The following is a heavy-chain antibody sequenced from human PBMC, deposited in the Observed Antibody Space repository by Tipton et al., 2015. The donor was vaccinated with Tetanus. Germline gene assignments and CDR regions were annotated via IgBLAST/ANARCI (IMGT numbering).Heavy chain of an antibody. CDR3: ARGLVGGYFGY. V-gene: IGHV1-46*01. CDR2: INPGGGST. J-gene: IGHJ4*02. CDR1: GYTFTYYY. Sequence: QVQLVQSGAEVKMPGTSVRVSCKASGYTFTYYYLHWVRQAPGQGLEWMGIINPGGGSTNYAQKFQGRVTMTRDTSTSTVYMELSSLRSEDSAVYYWARGLVGGYFGYWGQGTLVTVSS. D-gene: IGHD1-26*01.